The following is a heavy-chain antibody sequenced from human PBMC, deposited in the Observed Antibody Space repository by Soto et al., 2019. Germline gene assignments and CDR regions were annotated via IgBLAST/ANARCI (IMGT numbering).Heavy chain of an antibody. Sequence: QVQLVQSGAEVKKPGASVKVSCKASGYTFTGYYMHWVRQAPGQGLEWMGWINPNSGGTNYAQKFQGRVTMTRDTSISPAYMEVSMLGSDDTAVSYCARLGYSSAAFVYDNWLAPWGQGTVVTVSA. CDR1: GYTFTGYY. D-gene: IGHD6-25*01. CDR2: INPNSGGT. J-gene: IGHJ5*02. CDR3: ARLGYSSAAFVYDNWLAP. V-gene: IGHV1-2*02.